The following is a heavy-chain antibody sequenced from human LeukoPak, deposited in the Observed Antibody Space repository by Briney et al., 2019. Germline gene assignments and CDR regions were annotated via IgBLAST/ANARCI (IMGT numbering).Heavy chain of an antibody. J-gene: IGHJ5*02. D-gene: IGHD3-22*01. V-gene: IGHV3-30-3*01. CDR1: GFTFSSYA. CDR3: ARDWNYDKKRGTSTSSS. Sequence: PGGSLRLSCAASGFTFSSYAMHWVRQAPGKGLEWVAVISYDGSNKYYADSVKGRFTISRDNSKNTLYLQMNSLRAEDTAVYYCARDWNYDKKRGTSTSSSWGQGTLVTVSS. CDR2: ISYDGSNK.